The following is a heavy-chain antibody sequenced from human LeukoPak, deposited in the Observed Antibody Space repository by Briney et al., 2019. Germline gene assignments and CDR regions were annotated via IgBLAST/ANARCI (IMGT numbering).Heavy chain of an antibody. Sequence: GSLRLSCAASGFTFSNYWMNWVRQAPGKGLEWVANIKGDGSEKSYVDSVKGRFTISRDNTKNSLSLQMNSLRAENTAVYYCVRNERWAQGPLVTVSS. V-gene: IGHV3-7*01. CDR2: IKGDGSEK. CDR3: VRNER. J-gene: IGHJ4*02. CDR1: GFTFSNYW.